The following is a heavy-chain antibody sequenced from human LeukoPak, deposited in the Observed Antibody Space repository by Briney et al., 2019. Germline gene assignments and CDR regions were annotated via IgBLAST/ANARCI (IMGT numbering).Heavy chain of an antibody. CDR3: ARDLKAVVTVLFDY. CDR1: GVSISSSNSY. V-gene: IGHV4-39*07. J-gene: IGHJ4*02. Sequence: PSETLSLTCAVSGVSISSSNSYWGWIRQPPGKGLEWIGSIYYSGSTYYNPSLKSRVTISVDTSKNQFSLKLSSVTAADTAVYYCARDLKAVVTVLFDYWGQGTLVTVSS. CDR2: IYYSGST. D-gene: IGHD2-21*02.